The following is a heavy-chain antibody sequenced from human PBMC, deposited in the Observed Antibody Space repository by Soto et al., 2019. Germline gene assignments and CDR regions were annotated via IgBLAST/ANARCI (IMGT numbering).Heavy chain of an antibody. V-gene: IGHV1-69*01. D-gene: IGHD6-13*01. CDR1: GGTFSSYA. Sequence: QVQLVQSGAEVKKPGSSVKVSCKASGGTFSSYAISWVRQAPGQGLEWLGGIIPIFGTANYAQKFQGRVTITADESTSTAYMELSSLRSEDTAVYYCARSGIAAADNYYYGMDVWGQGTTVTVSS. CDR2: IIPIFGTA. J-gene: IGHJ6*02. CDR3: ARSGIAAADNYYYGMDV.